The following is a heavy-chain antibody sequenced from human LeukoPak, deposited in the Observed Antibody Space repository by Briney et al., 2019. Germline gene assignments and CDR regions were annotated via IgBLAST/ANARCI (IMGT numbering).Heavy chain of an antibody. CDR2: ISGSGDST. D-gene: IGHD6-6*01. J-gene: IGHJ5*02. CDR3: AKEGGRSSSSGNWFDP. Sequence: PGGSLRLSCAASGFTFSSYAMSWVPQAPGKGLEWVSAISGSGDSTYYADSVKRRFTISRDNSKNTLYLQMNSLRAEDTAVYYCAKEGGRSSSSGNWFDPWGQGTLVTVSS. CDR1: GFTFSSYA. V-gene: IGHV3-23*01.